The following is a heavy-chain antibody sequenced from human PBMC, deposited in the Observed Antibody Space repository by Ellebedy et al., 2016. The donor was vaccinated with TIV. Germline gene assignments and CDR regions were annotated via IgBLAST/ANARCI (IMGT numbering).Heavy chain of an antibody. CDR3: ARRSSRNVMDV. J-gene: IGHJ6*02. V-gene: IGHV6-1*01. D-gene: IGHD6-13*01. CDR2: TYYRSKWYN. Sequence: LRLSCAISGDSVSSSSAGWNWIRQPPSRGLEWLGRTYYRSKWYNDYAVSVKSRITINPDTSKNQFSLQLNSVTPEDTAVYYCARRSSRNVMDVWGQGTTVTVSS. CDR1: GDSVSSSSAG.